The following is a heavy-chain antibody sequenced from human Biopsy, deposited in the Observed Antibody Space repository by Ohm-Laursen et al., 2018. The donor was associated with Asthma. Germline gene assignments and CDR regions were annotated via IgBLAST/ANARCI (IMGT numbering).Heavy chain of an antibody. V-gene: IGHV3-30*03. Sequence: SLRLSCAAPGFVFSQCDMHWVRQGPGKGLEWVALVSSDGHNKYYEDSVKGRFTISRGNSRNRLYLQINRLTVEDSAVYFCARQSGQDYGDSSGFDIWGQGTKVAVSS. CDR1: GFVFSQCD. CDR3: ARQSGQDYGDSSGFDI. D-gene: IGHD3-22*01. J-gene: IGHJ3*02. CDR2: VSSDGHNK.